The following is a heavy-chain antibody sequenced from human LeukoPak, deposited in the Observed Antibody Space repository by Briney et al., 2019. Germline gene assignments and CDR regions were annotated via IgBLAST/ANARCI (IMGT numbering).Heavy chain of an antibody. CDR2: IYTSGST. CDR3: ARDGYSAYYYYYMDV. J-gene: IGHJ6*03. CDR1: GGSISSYY. Sequence: SETLSLTCTVSGGSISSYYWSWIWQPAGKGLEWIGRIYTSGSTNYNPSLKSRVTMSVDTSKNQFSLKLSSVTAADTAVYYCARDGYSAYYYYYMDVWGKGTTVTVSS. D-gene: IGHD3-22*01. V-gene: IGHV4-4*07.